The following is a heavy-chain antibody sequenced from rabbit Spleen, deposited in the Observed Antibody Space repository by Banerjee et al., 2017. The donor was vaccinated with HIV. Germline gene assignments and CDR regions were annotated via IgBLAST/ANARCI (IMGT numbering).Heavy chain of an antibody. V-gene: IGHV1S40*01. CDR2: IGFGSTGNT. Sequence: QSLEESGGDLVKPGASLTLTCTASGFSFSSRYYMCWVRQAPGKGLEWIGCIGFGSTGNTYYASWVKGRFTISKTSSTTVTLQMTSLTVADTATYFCARFYAGYGDFGYAAMWGPGTLVTVS. CDR3: ARFYAGYGDFGYAAM. J-gene: IGHJ4*01. D-gene: IGHD7-1*01. CDR1: GFSFSSRYY.